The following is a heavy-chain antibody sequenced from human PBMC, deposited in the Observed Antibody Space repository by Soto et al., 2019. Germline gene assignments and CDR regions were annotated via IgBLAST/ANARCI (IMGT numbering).Heavy chain of an antibody. CDR3: SGGVGEAF. J-gene: IGHJ1*01. Sequence: EVHLVESGGGLVQTGGSLRLSCAIFESTVSRDWMNWVRQAPGKGLEWVAHINQDGSEKYYVDSVKGRFTISRDNAKKSLYLQTNSLRPADTAMYYCSGGVGEAFWGQGTLVTVSP. CDR1: ESTVSRDW. CDR2: INQDGSEK. D-gene: IGHD1-26*01. V-gene: IGHV3-7*04.